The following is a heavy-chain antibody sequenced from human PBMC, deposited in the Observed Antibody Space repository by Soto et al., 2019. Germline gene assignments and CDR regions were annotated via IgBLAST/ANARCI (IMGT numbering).Heavy chain of an antibody. D-gene: IGHD3-22*01. CDR3: ARHEYVSSSYDLLDV. CDR1: GSSVTNINYF. V-gene: IGHV4-39*01. CDR2: IYYTGTT. Sequence: SETLSLTCSVSGSSVTNINYFWAWIRQSPGKGLEWIANIYYTGTTFYNPSLRSRVSMTIDASKNRFSLNLSSVTASDTALYYCARHEYVSSSYDLLDVWGRGTMVTVSS. J-gene: IGHJ3*01.